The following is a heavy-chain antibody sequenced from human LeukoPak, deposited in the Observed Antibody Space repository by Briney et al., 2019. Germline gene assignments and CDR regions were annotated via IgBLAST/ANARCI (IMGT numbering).Heavy chain of an antibody. D-gene: IGHD2-2*02. CDR1: GFTFSSYW. J-gene: IGHJ4*02. CDR3: ARDHGYCSSTSCYTGGRDDY. CDR2: INTDGSST. Sequence: GGSLRLSCAASGFTFSSYWMHWVRQAPGKGLVWVSCINTDGSSTSYADSVKGRFTISRDNAKNTLHLQMNSLRAEDTAVYYCARDHGYCSSTSCYTGGRDDYWGQGTLVTVSS. V-gene: IGHV3-74*01.